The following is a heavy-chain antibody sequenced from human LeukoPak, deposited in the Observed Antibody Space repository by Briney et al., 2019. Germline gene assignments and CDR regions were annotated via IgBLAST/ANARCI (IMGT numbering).Heavy chain of an antibody. CDR3: AKDLGIAAAGTRGIDY. V-gene: IGHV3-64*01. J-gene: IGHJ4*02. D-gene: IGHD6-13*01. CDR2: ISSNGGST. Sequence: GGSLRLSCAASGFTFSSYAMHWVRQAPGKGLEYVSAISSNGGSTYYANSVKGRFTISRDNSKNTLYLQMNSLRAEDTAVYYCAKDLGIAAAGTRGIDYWGQGTLVTVSS. CDR1: GFTFSSYA.